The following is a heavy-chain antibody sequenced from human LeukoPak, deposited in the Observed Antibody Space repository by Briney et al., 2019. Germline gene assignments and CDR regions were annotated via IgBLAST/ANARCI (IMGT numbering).Heavy chain of an antibody. CDR1: GYDSTTYG. J-gene: IGHJ4*02. V-gene: IGHV1-18*01. Sequence: ASVKVSCKACGYDSTTYGLTWVRQAPGQGLEWMGWISGNGDNTKYVEEFQGRVTMTTDTSTSTAYMEPRSLRSDDTAVYYCARVHGYYIGLYYFDYWGQGTLVTVSS. CDR3: ARVHGYYIGLYYFDY. CDR2: ISGNGDNT. D-gene: IGHD1-26*01.